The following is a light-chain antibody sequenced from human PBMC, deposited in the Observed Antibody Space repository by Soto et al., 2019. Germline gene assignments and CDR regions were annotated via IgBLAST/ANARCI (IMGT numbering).Light chain of an antibody. CDR2: GAS. Sequence: EIVMTQSPATLSVSPGDRATLSCRASQSVSSNLAWYQQKPGQAPRLLICGASTRAAGIPARFSGSGSGTDFTLTISSLQSEDFALYHCQQYSNWPLTFGGGTKVEIK. V-gene: IGKV3-15*01. CDR1: QSVSSN. CDR3: QQYSNWPLT. J-gene: IGKJ4*01.